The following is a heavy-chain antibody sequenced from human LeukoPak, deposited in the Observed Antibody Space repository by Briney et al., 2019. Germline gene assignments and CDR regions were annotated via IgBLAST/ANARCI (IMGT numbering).Heavy chain of an antibody. V-gene: IGHV1-69*10. CDR1: GGTFSSYA. CDR2: IIPILGIA. J-gene: IGHJ4*02. Sequence: SVKVSCKASGGTFSSYAISWVRQAPGQGLEWMGGIIPILGIANYAQKFQGRVTITADKSTSTAYMELSSLRSEDTAVYYCARANLYYYDSSGHYGGDFDYWGQGTLVTVSS. CDR3: ARANLYYYDSSGHYGGDFDY. D-gene: IGHD3-22*01.